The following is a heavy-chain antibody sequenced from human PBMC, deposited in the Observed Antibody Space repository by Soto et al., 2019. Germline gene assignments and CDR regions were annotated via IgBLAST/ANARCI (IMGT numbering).Heavy chain of an antibody. V-gene: IGHV1-2*02. Sequence: QVHLEQSAAAVKKPGASVKVSCKTSGYIFSDYCIHWVRQAPGQGLEWLGWMNPDSGATSYAPKFQGRVTLTRDTSVTTAYMELSGLMFDDTATYYCARDRSPVVSGYYYAWGQGTLLAVSS. CDR1: GYIFSDYC. J-gene: IGHJ4*02. CDR2: MNPDSGAT. D-gene: IGHD3-22*01. CDR3: ARDRSPVVSGYYYA.